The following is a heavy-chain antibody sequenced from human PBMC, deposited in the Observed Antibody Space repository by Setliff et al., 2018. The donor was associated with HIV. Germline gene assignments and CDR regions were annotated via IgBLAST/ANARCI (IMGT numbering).Heavy chain of an antibody. D-gene: IGHD2-15*01. J-gene: IGHJ4*02. Sequence: PSETLSLTCNVSGGSLSNYYWGWIRQHPGKGLEWIGYIYYSGSTYYNPSLKSRVTMSLDTSKNQFSLTLTSVTAADTAVYYCVTGRDAYKTGYWGQGILVTVSS. CDR2: IYYSGST. CDR3: VTGRDAYKTGY. V-gene: IGHV4-59*04. CDR1: GGSLSNYY.